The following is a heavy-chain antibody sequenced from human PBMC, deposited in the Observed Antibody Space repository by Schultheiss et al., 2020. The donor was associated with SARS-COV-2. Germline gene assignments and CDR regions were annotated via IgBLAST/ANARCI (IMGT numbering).Heavy chain of an antibody. CDR1: GGSISSAGYY. V-gene: IGHV4-61*08. CDR2: IYYSGNT. J-gene: IGHJ4*02. D-gene: IGHD6-13*01. CDR3: ARVGYSSTWMTFDY. Sequence: SETLSLTCTVSGGSISSAGYYWSWIRQPPGKGLEWIGYIYYSGNTNYNPSLKSRVTISVDTSKNQFSLKLSSVTAADTAVYYCARVGYSSTWMTFDYWGQGALVTVSS.